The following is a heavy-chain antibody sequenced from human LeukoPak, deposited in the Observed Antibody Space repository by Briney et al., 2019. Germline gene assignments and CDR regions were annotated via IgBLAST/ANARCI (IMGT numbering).Heavy chain of an antibody. J-gene: IGHJ6*03. D-gene: IGHD3-16*01. CDR3: AKPRGGYYYYYMDV. Sequence: QSGGSLRLSCAASGFTFSSYAMSWVRQAPGKGLEWVSAISGSGGSTYYADSVKGRFTISRDNSKNTLYLQMNSLRAEDVAVYYCAKPRGGYYYYYMDVWGKGTTVTVSS. V-gene: IGHV3-23*01. CDR1: GFTFSSYA. CDR2: ISGSGGST.